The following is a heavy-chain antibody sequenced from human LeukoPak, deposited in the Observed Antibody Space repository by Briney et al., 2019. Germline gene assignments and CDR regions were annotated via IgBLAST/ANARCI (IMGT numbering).Heavy chain of an antibody. J-gene: IGHJ4*02. V-gene: IGHV4-34*01. CDR3: ARTAEAYGDYGYFDY. CDR2: INHSGST. D-gene: IGHD4-17*01. Sequence: KSSETLSLTCAVSGGSFSGYYWSWIRQPPGKGLEWIGEINHSGSTKYNPSLRSRISISVDTLKNQFFLKLRSVTAADTAVYYCARTAEAYGDYGYFDYWDQGTLVTVSS. CDR1: GGSFSGYY.